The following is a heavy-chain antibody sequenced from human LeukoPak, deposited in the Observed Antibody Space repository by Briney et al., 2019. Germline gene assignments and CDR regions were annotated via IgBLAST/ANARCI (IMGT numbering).Heavy chain of an antibody. D-gene: IGHD6-13*01. CDR1: GYTFTSYG. V-gene: IGHV1-18*01. Sequence: ASVKVSCKASGYTFTSYGISWVRQAPGQGLEWMGWISAYNGNTNYAQKLQGRVTMTTDTSTSTAYMELRSLRSDDTAVHYCARDSYYSSSWYGNWFDPWGQGTLVTVSS. J-gene: IGHJ5*02. CDR3: ARDSYYSSSWYGNWFDP. CDR2: ISAYNGNT.